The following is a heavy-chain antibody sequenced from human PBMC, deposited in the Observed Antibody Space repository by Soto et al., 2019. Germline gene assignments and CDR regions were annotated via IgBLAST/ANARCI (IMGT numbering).Heavy chain of an antibody. V-gene: IGHV1-18*04. CDR1: GYTFTSCG. D-gene: IGHD5-18*01. CDR2: ISAYNGNT. CDR3: ARDWHRDPAIGARDY. J-gene: IGHJ4*02. Sequence: GASVKVSCKASGYTFTSCGMSWVRQAPGQGLEWMGWISAYNGNTNYAQKLQGRVTMTTDTSTSTAYMELRSLRSGDTAVYYCARDWHRDPAIGARDYWGQGTLVTVSS.